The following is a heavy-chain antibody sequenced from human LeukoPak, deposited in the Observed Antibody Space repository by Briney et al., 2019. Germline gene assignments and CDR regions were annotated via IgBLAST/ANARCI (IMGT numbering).Heavy chain of an antibody. D-gene: IGHD2-2*01. CDR1: GFTFSSYA. CDR2: ISGSGGST. Sequence: PGGSLRLSCAASGFTFSSYAMSWVRQAPGKGLEWVSAISGSGGSTYYADSVKGRFTISRDNSKNTLYLQMNSLGAEDTAVYYCAKGGYCSSTSCYFGPNYGMDVWGKGTTVTVSS. V-gene: IGHV3-23*01. CDR3: AKGGYCSSTSCYFGPNYGMDV. J-gene: IGHJ6*04.